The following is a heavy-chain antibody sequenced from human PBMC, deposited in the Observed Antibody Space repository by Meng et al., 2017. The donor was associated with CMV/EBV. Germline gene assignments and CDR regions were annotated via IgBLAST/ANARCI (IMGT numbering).Heavy chain of an antibody. V-gene: IGHV1-58*01. D-gene: IGHD3-3*01. CDR2: IVVGSGNT. Sequence: SAKVSCKASGFTFTSSAVQWVRQARGQRLEWIRWIVVGSGNTNYAQKFQERVTITRDMSTSTAYMELSSLRSEDTAVYYCAADGDFWSGYNWFDPWGQGTLVTVSS. J-gene: IGHJ5*02. CDR1: GFTFTSSA. CDR3: AADGDFWSGYNWFDP.